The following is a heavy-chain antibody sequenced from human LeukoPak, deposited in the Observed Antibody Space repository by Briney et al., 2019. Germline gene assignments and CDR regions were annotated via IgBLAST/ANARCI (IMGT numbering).Heavy chain of an antibody. J-gene: IGHJ4*02. D-gene: IGHD6-6*01. CDR1: GVSIGSNSYY. V-gene: IGHV4-39*01. CDR3: ARNRPAARPEGFDY. CDR2: IYYSGTT. Sequence: PSETLSHTCTVSGVSIGSNSYYWGWIRQPPGKGLEWIGTIYYSGTTYYNPSLKSRLTISVDTSKNQFSLKLSSVTAADTAVYYCARNRPAARPEGFDYWGQGTLVTVSS.